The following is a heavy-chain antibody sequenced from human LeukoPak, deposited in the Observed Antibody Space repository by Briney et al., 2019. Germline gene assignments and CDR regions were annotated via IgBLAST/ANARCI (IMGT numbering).Heavy chain of an antibody. D-gene: IGHD3-9*01. CDR1: GFTFDDYA. CDR2: ISGSGGST. V-gene: IGHV3-23*01. CDR3: AKALYRYDILKSVDAFDI. J-gene: IGHJ3*02. Sequence: QPGRSLRLSCAASGFTFDDYAMHWVRQAPGKGLEWVSGISGSGGSTYYADSVKGRLTISRDNSKNTLYLQMNSLRAEDTAVYYCAKALYRYDILKSVDAFDIWGQGTMVTVSS.